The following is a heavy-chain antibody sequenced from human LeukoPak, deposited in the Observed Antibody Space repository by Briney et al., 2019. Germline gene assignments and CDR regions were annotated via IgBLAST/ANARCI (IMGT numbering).Heavy chain of an antibody. D-gene: IGHD3-3*01. V-gene: IGHV4-34*01. CDR1: GGSFSGYY. J-gene: IGHJ4*02. Sequence: SETLSLTCAVYGGSFSGYYWSWIRQPPGKGLEWIGEINHSGSTNYNPSLKSRVTISVDTSKNQFSLKLSSVTAADTAVYYCARGNSPYCDFWSGYSYYFDYWGQGTLVTVSS. CDR3: ARGNSPYCDFWSGYSYYFDY. CDR2: INHSGST.